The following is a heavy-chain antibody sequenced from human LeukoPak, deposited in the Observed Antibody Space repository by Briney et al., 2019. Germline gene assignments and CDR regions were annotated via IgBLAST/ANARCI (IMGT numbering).Heavy chain of an antibody. CDR3: ATLRITMVRGVIITSSQYYFDY. J-gene: IGHJ4*02. V-gene: IGHV1-24*01. CDR1: GYTLTELS. Sequence: ASVKVSCKVSGYTLTELSMHWVRQAPGKGLEWMGGFDPEDVETIYAQKFQGRVTMTEDTSTDTAYMELSSLRSEDTAVYYCATLRITMVRGVIITSSQYYFDYWGQGTLVTVSS. D-gene: IGHD3-10*01. CDR2: FDPEDVET.